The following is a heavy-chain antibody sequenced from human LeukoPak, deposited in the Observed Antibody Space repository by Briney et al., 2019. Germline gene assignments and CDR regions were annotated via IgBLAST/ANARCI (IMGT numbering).Heavy chain of an antibody. CDR1: GFTFSSYA. CDR3: ARDGGRSLGQWLVQILWYFDL. V-gene: IGHV3-30*04. J-gene: IGHJ2*01. CDR2: ISYDGSNK. D-gene: IGHD6-19*01. Sequence: GGSLRLSCAASGFTFSSYAMHWVRQAPGKGLEWVAVISYDGSNKYYADSVKGRFTISRDNSKNTLYLQMNSLRADDTAVYYCARDGGRSLGQWLVQILWYFDLWGRGTLVTVSS.